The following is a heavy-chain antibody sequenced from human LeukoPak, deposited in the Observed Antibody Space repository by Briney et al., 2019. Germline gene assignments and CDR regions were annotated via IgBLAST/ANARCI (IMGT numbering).Heavy chain of an antibody. D-gene: IGHD2-21*02. J-gene: IGHJ5*02. CDR3: ARVGYCGGDCP. CDR1: GGSISNSRDN. Sequence: IPSETLSLTCTVSGGSISNSRDNWGWIRQPPGKGLEWIGSIYYSGSTYYKPSLKSRVTILVDTSKNQFSLKLSSVTAADTAVYYCARVGYCGGDCPWGRGTLVTVSS. V-gene: IGHV4-39*07. CDR2: IYYSGST.